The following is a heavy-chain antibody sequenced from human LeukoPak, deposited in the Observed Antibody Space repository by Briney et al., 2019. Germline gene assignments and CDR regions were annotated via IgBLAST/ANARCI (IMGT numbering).Heavy chain of an antibody. CDR2: INPNSGGT. V-gene: IGHV1-2*02. J-gene: IGHJ4*02. D-gene: IGHD5-18*01. Sequence: EASVKVSCKASGYTFTGYFMHWVRQAPGQGLEWMGWINPNSGGTNYAQKFQGGVTMTRDTSISTAYMELSRLRSDDTAVYYCARGGIQLWFLVDYWGQGTLVTVSS. CDR3: ARGGIQLWFLVDY. CDR1: GYTFTGYF.